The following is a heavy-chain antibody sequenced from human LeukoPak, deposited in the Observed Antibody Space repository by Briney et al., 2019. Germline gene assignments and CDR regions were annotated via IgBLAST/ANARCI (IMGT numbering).Heavy chain of an antibody. CDR3: AKDERNWNYNLASQTYD. J-gene: IGHJ4*02. V-gene: IGHV3-7*01. D-gene: IGHD1-7*01. CDR2: IKVDGSEK. Sequence: PGGSLRLSCAVSGFTFSRYWMTWVRQAPGKGLEWVANIKVDGSEKYYVDAVKGRFTISRDNAKDSLYLQMNGLRAEDTAIYYCAKDERNWNYNLASQTYDWGQGTLVTVSS. CDR1: GFTFSRYW.